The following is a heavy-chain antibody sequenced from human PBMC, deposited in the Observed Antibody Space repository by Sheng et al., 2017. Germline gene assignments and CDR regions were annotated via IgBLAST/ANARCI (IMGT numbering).Heavy chain of an antibody. Sequence: EIQLVESVGGLVQPGGSLKLSCAASGFTFSNYAMSWVRQAPGKGLEWVSSISDSDRGGDTYYTDSVRGRFTISRDDSKNTVSLQMNNLRVEDTAVYYCAKDEADLYCSSSTCYTIFWGQGALVTVSS. D-gene: IGHD2-2*02. J-gene: IGHJ4*02. CDR3: AKDEADLYCSSSTCYTIF. CDR1: GFTFSNYA. V-gene: IGHV3-23*04. CDR2: ISDSDRGGDT.